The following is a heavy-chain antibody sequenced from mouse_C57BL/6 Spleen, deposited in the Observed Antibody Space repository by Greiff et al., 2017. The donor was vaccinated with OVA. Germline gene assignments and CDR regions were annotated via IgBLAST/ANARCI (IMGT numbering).Heavy chain of an antibody. CDR2: IDPSDSET. V-gene: IGHV1-52*01. Sequence: QVQLQQPGAELVRPGSSVKLSCKASGYTFTSYWMYWVKQRPIQGLEWIGNIDPSDSETHYNQKFKDKATLTVDKSSSTAYMQLSSLTSEDSAVYYCARDDYDGRYAMDYWGQGTSVTVSS. J-gene: IGHJ4*01. CDR1: GYTFTSYW. D-gene: IGHD2-4*01. CDR3: ARDDYDGRYAMDY.